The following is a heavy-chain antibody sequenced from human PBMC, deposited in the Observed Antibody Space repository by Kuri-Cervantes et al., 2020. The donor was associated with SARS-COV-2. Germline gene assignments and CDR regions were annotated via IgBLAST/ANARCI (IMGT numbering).Heavy chain of an antibody. V-gene: IGHV3-11*05. Sequence: LSLTCAASGFTFSSYSMSWIRQAPGKGLEWVSYISSSSSYTNYADSVKGRFTISRDNAKNSLYLQMNSLRAEDTAVYYCARVRGSSPTDYYYYYYMDVWGKGTTVTVSS. CDR3: ARVRGSSPTDYYYYYYMDV. D-gene: IGHD6-13*01. CDR2: ISSSSSYT. J-gene: IGHJ6*03. CDR1: GFTFSSYS.